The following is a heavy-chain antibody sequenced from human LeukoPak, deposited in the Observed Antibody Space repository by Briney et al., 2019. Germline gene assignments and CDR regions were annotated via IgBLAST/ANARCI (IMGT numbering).Heavy chain of an antibody. CDR1: GGSISNFY. V-gene: IGHV4-59*08. CDR2: IYYSGST. CDR3: ARRYTASPADRFYY. Sequence: SETLSLTCTVSGGSISNFYWTWIRQPPGKGLEWIGYIYYSGSTNYNPSLSSRVTISLDTSKNQFSLMLRSLTAADTAVYYCARRYTASPADRFYYWGQGTLVTVSS. J-gene: IGHJ4*02. D-gene: IGHD2-2*02.